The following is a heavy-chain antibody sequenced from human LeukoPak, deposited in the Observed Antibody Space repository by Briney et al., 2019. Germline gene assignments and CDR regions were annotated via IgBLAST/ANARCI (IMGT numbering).Heavy chain of an antibody. Sequence: PSETLSLTCTVSGGSISSYYWSWIRQPAGKGLEWIGRIYTSGSTNYNPSLNTRVTISVDTSKNQFSLNLRSVTAADTAVYYCAGLHFAAAEEFDPWGQGTLVTVSS. CDR1: GGSISSYY. D-gene: IGHD6-13*01. V-gene: IGHV4-4*07. CDR3: AGLHFAAAEEFDP. CDR2: IYTSGST. J-gene: IGHJ5*02.